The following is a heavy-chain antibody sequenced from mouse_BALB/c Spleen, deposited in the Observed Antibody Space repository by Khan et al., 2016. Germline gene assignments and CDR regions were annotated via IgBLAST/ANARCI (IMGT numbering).Heavy chain of an antibody. CDR3: ARDRGGLLSDY. D-gene: IGHD1-1*01. CDR1: GFTFTVYY. CDR2: IRNKAYGYTT. Sequence: EVELVESGGGSVQPGGFLRPSCATSGFTFTVYYMNWVLPPPATALEGSGFIRNKAYGYTTEYSASVQGRFTISRDNSQGILSPQMNTLRAEDSATYYCARDRGGLLSDYWGQGTSVTVAS. V-gene: IGHV7-3*02. J-gene: IGHJ4*01.